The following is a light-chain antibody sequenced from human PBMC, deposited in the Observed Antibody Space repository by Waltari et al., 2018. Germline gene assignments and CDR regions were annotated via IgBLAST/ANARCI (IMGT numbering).Light chain of an antibody. V-gene: IGLV2-11*01. CDR2: DVN. CDR3: CSYAAKYSLV. CDR1: TSDVGGYNH. Sequence: QSALTQPRSVSGSPGQSVTNPCTGTTSDVGGYNHASWYQLHPGKAPKFMIFDVNERPSGVPDRFSGSKSGNTASLTISGLQAEDEADYYCCSYAAKYSLVFGGGTKLTVL. J-gene: IGLJ2*01.